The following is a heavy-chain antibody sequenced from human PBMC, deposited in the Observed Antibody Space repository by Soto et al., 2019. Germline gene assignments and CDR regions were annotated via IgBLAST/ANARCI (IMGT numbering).Heavy chain of an antibody. Sequence: ASVKVSCKASGYTFTSCYMHWVRQAPGQGLEWMGIINPSGGSTSYAQKFQGRVTMTRDTSTSTVYMELSSLRSEDTAVYYCARDLSVTIFGVVNYYMDVWGKGTTVTVSS. D-gene: IGHD3-3*01. V-gene: IGHV1-46*03. CDR3: ARDLSVTIFGVVNYYMDV. J-gene: IGHJ6*03. CDR1: GYTFTSCY. CDR2: INPSGGST.